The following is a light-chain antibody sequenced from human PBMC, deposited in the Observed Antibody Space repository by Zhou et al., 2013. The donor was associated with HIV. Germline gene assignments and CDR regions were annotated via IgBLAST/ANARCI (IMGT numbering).Light chain of an antibody. CDR2: GAS. Sequence: DIQVTQSPSSLSASVGDRVTITCRASQGIDNNLAWYQQKPGKVPKLLIYGASTLQSGVPSRFSGSGSGTDFTLTISGLQPEDFATYYCQQYNTQGTFGQGTKVEIK. CDR1: QGIDNN. V-gene: IGKV1-27*01. J-gene: IGKJ1*01. CDR3: QQYNTQGT.